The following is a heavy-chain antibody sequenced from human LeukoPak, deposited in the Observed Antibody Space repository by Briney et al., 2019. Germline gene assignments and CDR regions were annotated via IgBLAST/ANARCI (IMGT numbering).Heavy chain of an antibody. Sequence: TSSETLSLTCTVSGYSISSGYYWGWIRQPPGKGLEWIGSIYHSGSTYYNPSLKSRVTISVDTSKNQFSLKLSSVTAADTAVYYCARDMMDIVVVPAAIPEDWFDPWGQGTLVTVSS. V-gene: IGHV4-38-2*02. CDR3: ARDMMDIVVVPAAIPEDWFDP. CDR1: GYSISSGYY. CDR2: IYHSGST. J-gene: IGHJ5*02. D-gene: IGHD2-2*03.